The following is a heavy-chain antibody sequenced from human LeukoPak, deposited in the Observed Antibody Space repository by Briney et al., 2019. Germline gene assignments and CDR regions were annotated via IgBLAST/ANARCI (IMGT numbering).Heavy chain of an antibody. Sequence: SETLSLTCTVSGGSISSNSYYWGWIRQPPGKGLEWIGNIYHGGSAYYNPSLKSRVTISVDTSKNQFSLKLSSMTAADTAVYYCARGIVYSSSSVFPPFDYWGQGTQVTVSS. CDR3: ARGIVYSSSSVFPPFDY. CDR1: GGSISSNSYY. V-gene: IGHV4-39*07. J-gene: IGHJ4*02. CDR2: IYHGGSA. D-gene: IGHD6-6*01.